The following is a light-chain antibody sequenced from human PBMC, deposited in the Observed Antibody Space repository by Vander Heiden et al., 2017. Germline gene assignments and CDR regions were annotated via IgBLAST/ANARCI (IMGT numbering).Light chain of an antibody. CDR3: QKYNSYPWT. J-gene: IGKJ1*01. V-gene: IGKV1-5*03. Sequence: DIQMMQSPSTLSASVGDTVAITCRAGHIVGFWLAWYQQKPGKAPNLLIYKASSLESGFPSRFSGKGSGTEFTLTISSMQPDDFATYFCQKYNSYPWTFGQGTKLEIK. CDR2: KAS. CDR1: HIVGFW.